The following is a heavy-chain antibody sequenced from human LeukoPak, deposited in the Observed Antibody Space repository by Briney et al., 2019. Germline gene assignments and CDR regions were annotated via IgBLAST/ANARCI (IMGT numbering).Heavy chain of an antibody. V-gene: IGHV3-30*03. Sequence: GGSLRLSCAASGFTFSSYGMHWVRQAPGKGLEWVAVISYDGSNKYYADSVKGRFTISRDNSKNTLYLQMNSLRAEDTAVYYCARDYGSGSSTESITMIAWYYFDYWGQGTLVTVSS. J-gene: IGHJ4*02. CDR1: GFTFSSYG. CDR3: ARDYGSGSSTESITMIAWYYFDY. CDR2: ISYDGSNK. D-gene: IGHD3-10*01.